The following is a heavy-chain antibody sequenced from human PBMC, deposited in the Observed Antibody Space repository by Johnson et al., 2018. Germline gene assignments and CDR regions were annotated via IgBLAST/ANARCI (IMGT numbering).Heavy chain of an antibody. J-gene: IGHJ6*03. Sequence: VQLVESGGGLVKPGGSLRLSCVASGFSLSSYSMNWVRQAPGKGLEWVSSLSTTSTYIFYADSVKGRFTIARDNAKNSLYLQMNSLLAEDQAVYYYARDGRTPHYLYYYMYVWGKGTTFTVSS. CDR3: ARDGRTPHYLYYYMYV. CDR2: LSTTSTYI. CDR1: GFSLSSYS. D-gene: IGHD1-14*01. V-gene: IGHV3-21*01.